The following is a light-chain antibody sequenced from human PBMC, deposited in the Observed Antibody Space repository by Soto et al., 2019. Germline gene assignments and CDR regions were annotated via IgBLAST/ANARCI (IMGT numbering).Light chain of an antibody. CDR3: QQYNKWPNT. J-gene: IGKJ2*01. V-gene: IGKV3-15*01. CDR1: QTISTN. CDR2: SAS. Sequence: EVVMTQSTVTLSVSPGESAALSCRASQTISTNLAWYQQKPGQAPRLLIYSASSRATGLPARFSGSGSGTEFTLTISSLESEDLGVYYCQQYNKWPNTFGQGTRLEMK.